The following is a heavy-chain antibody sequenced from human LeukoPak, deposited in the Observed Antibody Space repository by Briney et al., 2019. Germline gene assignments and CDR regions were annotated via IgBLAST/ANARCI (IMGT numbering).Heavy chain of an antibody. V-gene: IGHV4-39*07. Sequence: PSETLSLTCTVSGGSISSSSYYWGWIRQPPGKGLEWIGSIYYSGSTYYNPSLKSRVTISVDTSKNQFSLKLSSVTAADTAVYYCARAGHYYDSSGCFDYWGQGTLVTVSS. J-gene: IGHJ4*02. CDR2: IYYSGST. CDR1: GGSISSSSYY. D-gene: IGHD3-22*01. CDR3: ARAGHYYDSSGCFDY.